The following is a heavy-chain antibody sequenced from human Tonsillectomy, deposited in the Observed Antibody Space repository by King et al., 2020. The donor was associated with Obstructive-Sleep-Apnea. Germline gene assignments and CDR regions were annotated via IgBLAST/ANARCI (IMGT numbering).Heavy chain of an antibody. D-gene: IGHD4-11*01. V-gene: IGHV3-48*04. J-gene: IGHJ4*02. CDR1: GFTFSSYS. Sequence: QLVQSGGGLVQPGGSLRLSCAASGFTFSSYSMNWVRQAPGKGLEWVSYISSSISTIYYAEPLKGRFTISRDNAKNSLYLQMNSLRAEDTAVYYCARAYSNYGGYWGQGTLVTVSS. CDR2: ISSSISTI. CDR3: ARAYSNYGGY.